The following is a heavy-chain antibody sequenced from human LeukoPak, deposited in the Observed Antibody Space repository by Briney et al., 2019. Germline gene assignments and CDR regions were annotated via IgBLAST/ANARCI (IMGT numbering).Heavy chain of an antibody. V-gene: IGHV3-11*05. CDR2: ISSSSSYT. CDR3: ARDRRYYATSCFDY. Sequence: YISSSSSYTNYADSVKGRFTISRDNAKNSLYLQMNSLRAEDTDVYYCARDRRYYATSCFDYWGQRTLVIV. D-gene: IGHD3-22*01. J-gene: IGHJ4*02.